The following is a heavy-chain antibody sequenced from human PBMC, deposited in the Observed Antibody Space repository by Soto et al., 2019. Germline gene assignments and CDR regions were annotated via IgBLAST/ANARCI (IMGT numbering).Heavy chain of an antibody. CDR2: INPNSGGT. Sequence: ASVKVSCKASGYTFTGYYMHWARQAPGQGLEWMGWINPNSGGTNYAQKFQGRVTMTRDTSISTAYMELSRLRSDDTAVYYCAREGVGSWSVHDYWGQGTLVTVSS. J-gene: IGHJ4*02. D-gene: IGHD6-13*01. CDR1: GYTFTGYY. V-gene: IGHV1-2*02. CDR3: AREGVGSWSVHDY.